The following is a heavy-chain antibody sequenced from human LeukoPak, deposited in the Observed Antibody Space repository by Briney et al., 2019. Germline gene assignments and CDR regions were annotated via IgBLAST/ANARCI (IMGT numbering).Heavy chain of an antibody. CDR1: GFTFYDYA. CDR2: ISWNSGSI. D-gene: IGHD6-6*01. Sequence: PGGSLRLSCAASGFTFYDYAMHWVRQAPGKGPEWVSSISWNSGSIGYADSVKGRFTISRDNAKNSLFLQMNSLRAEDTALYYCAKDTRYTSSSAFDYWGQGILVTVSS. J-gene: IGHJ4*02. V-gene: IGHV3-9*01. CDR3: AKDTRYTSSSAFDY.